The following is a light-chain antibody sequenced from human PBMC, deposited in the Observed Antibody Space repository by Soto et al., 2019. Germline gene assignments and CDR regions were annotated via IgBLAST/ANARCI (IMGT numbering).Light chain of an antibody. J-gene: IGLJ1*01. CDR3: SSYTSSSTYV. V-gene: IGLV2-14*01. CDR1: SCDVGGYNY. CDR2: EVS. Sequence: QSVLTQPASVSGSPGQSITISCTGTSCDVGGYNYVSWYQQHPGKAPKLMIYEVSNRPSGVSNRFSGSKSGNTASLTISGLQAEDEADYYCSSYTSSSTYVFXTGTKVTVL.